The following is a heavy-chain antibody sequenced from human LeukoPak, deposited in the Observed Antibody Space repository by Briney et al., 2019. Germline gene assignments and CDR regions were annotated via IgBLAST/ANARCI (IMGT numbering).Heavy chain of an antibody. J-gene: IGHJ4*02. Sequence: GGSLRLSCAASGFTFSSYSMNWVRQAPGKGLEWVSYISSSSSTIYYADSVKGRFTISRDNAKNSLYLQMNSLRAEDTAVYYCARGSSGWYGVQFDYRGQGTLVTVSS. V-gene: IGHV3-48*01. D-gene: IGHD6-19*01. CDR2: ISSSSSTI. CDR3: ARGSSGWYGVQFDY. CDR1: GFTFSSYS.